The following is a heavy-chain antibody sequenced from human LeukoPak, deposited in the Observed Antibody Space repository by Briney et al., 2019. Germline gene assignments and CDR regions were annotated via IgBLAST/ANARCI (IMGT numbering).Heavy chain of an antibody. Sequence: GGSLRLSCAASGFTFSSDSMNWVRQAPGKGLEWVSYISSRSSTIYYADSVKGRFTISRDNAKKSLYLQMNSLRDEDTAVYYCAKDDRGNEAPFDYWGQGTLVTVSS. V-gene: IGHV3-48*02. CDR2: ISSRSSTI. CDR3: AKDDRGNEAPFDY. CDR1: GFTFSSDS. J-gene: IGHJ4*02.